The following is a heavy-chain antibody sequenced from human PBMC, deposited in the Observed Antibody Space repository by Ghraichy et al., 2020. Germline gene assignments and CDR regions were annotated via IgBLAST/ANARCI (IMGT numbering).Heavy chain of an antibody. D-gene: IGHD1-26*01. V-gene: IGHV3-30*04. J-gene: IGHJ4*02. CDR2: AFYDGKKN. CDR3: AKALGGSYSYYFDY. Sequence: GESLNISCAASGFSFINYAMYWVRQAPGKGLEWAATAFYDGKKNYYADSVRGRFTISRDNSKNTLYLQMNSLRAEDTAVYYCAKALGGSYSYYFDYWGQGTLVTVSS. CDR1: GFSFINYA.